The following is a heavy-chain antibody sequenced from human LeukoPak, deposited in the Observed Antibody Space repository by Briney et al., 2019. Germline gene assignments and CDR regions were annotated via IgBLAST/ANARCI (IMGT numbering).Heavy chain of an antibody. J-gene: IGHJ4*02. D-gene: IGHD1-26*01. CDR3: TTDLSGSYPGPPH. CDR1: GFTFSNAW. CDR2: IKSKTDGGTT. Sequence: SGGSLRLSCAASGFTFSNAWMSWVRQAPGKGLEWVGRIKSKTDGGTTDYAAPVKGRFTISRDDSKNTLYLQMNSLKTEDTAVYYCTTDLSGSYPGPPHWGQGTLVTVSS. V-gene: IGHV3-15*01.